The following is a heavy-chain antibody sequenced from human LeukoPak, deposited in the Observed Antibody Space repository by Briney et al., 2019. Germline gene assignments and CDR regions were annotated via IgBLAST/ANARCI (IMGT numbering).Heavy chain of an antibody. Sequence: PGGSLRLSCEASGFTFLNYAMSWVRQAPGKGLQWVSGISGRDDTTYYTDSPEGSTYYTNSAEGRFTISRDNSKNTVYLQIDSLGVEDTAVCYCAKCMSATGVCLNFDSWGQGILVTVSS. CDR3: AKCMSATGVCLNFDS. CDR1: GFTFLNYA. V-gene: IGHV3-23*01. CDR2: ISGRDDTTYYTDSPEGST. D-gene: IGHD2-21*02. J-gene: IGHJ4*02.